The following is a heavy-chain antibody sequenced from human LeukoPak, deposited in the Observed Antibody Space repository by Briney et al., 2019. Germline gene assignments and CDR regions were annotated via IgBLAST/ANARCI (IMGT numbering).Heavy chain of an antibody. V-gene: IGHV4-4*02. CDR1: GGSISSTNW. CDR3: SRESGAFSPFGY. D-gene: IGHD2-15*01. Sequence: SETLSLTCAVSGGSISSTNWWSWVRQPPGQRLEWIGEISLSGVTNYNPSLKSRVTMSLDRSKNHLSLTLTSVTAADTAVYYCSRESGAFSPFGYWGQGTLVTVSS. CDR2: ISLSGVT. J-gene: IGHJ4*02.